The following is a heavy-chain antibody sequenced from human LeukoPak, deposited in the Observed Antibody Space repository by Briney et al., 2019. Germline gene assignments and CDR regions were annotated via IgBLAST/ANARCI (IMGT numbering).Heavy chain of an antibody. J-gene: IGHJ4*02. CDR1: GFTFSTYW. CDR3: ARDRDWYSFDS. CDR2: IKQDGSEK. D-gene: IGHD6-19*01. V-gene: IGHV3-7*03. Sequence: GGSLRLSCTASGFTFSTYWMDWVRQAPGKGLEWVANIKQDGSEKYYVDSVKGRFTISRDNAKNSLHLQMNSLRAEDTAVYYCARDRDWYSFDSWGQGTPVTVSS.